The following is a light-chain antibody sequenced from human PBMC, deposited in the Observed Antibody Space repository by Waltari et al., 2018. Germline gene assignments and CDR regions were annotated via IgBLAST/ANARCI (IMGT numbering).Light chain of an antibody. V-gene: IGLV1-51*01. CDR3: ATWDGSLSAVV. J-gene: IGLJ2*01. CDR1: SSNIGHNY. CDR2: DNN. Sequence: QSVLTQPPSVSAAPGQKVTISCSGSSSNIGHNYVSWYQPPPVTAPKLLIYDNNKRPSGIPDRFSGSKSGTSATLAITGLQTGDEGDYYCATWDGSLSAVVFGGGTKLTVL.